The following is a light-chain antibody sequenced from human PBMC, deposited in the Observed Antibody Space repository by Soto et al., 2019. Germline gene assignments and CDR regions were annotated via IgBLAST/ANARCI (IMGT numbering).Light chain of an antibody. CDR3: CSYAGRSTVI. CDR1: SGDIGTYNL. Sequence: QSALTQPASVSGSPGQSITIFCTGTSGDIGTYNLVSWYQQYPGRAPQLIIFEGNKRPSGVSNRFSASKSGNTASLAISGLQAEYEADYHCCSYAGRSTVICGGGTKLTVL. CDR2: EGN. J-gene: IGLJ2*01. V-gene: IGLV2-23*01.